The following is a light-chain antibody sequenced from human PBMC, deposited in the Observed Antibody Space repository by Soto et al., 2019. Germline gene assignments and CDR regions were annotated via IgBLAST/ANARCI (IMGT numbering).Light chain of an antibody. V-gene: IGLV1-47*01. CDR2: RDN. J-gene: IGLJ1*01. Sequence: QSVLTQPPSVSGTPGQRVTISCSGGISNIATNYVHWFQQLPGTAPKVLSNRDNQRPSGVPDRFSGSKSGTSASLAISGLRSEDEASYYCAAWDDTVRSYVFGTGTKVTVL. CDR1: ISNIATNY. CDR3: AAWDDTVRSYV.